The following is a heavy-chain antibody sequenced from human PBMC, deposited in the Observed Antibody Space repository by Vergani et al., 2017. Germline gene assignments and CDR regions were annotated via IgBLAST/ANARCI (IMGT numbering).Heavy chain of an antibody. Sequence: VQLVESGGGVVQPGRSLRLSCAASGFTFSSYAMHWVRQAPGKGLEWVAVISYDGSNKYYADSVKGRFTISRDNSKNTLYLQMNSLRAEDTAVYYCARGGYSGYEFPGYWGQGTLVTVSS. CDR3: ARGGYSGYEFPGY. CDR1: GFTFSSYA. D-gene: IGHD5-12*01. CDR2: ISYDGSNK. J-gene: IGHJ4*02. V-gene: IGHV3-30*04.